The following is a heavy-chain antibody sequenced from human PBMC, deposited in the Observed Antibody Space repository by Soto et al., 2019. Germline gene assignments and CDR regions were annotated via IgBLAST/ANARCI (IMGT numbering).Heavy chain of an antibody. CDR1: GGSISSSSYY. CDR2: IYYSGNT. J-gene: IGHJ6*02. CDR3: ARSGGGWSYYYYYGMDV. Sequence: SETLSLTCTVSGGSISSSSYYWGWIRQSPGKGLEWIGSIYYSGNTYYNPSLKSRVTISVDTSKNQFSLKLSSVTAADTAVYYCARSGGGWSYYYYYGMDVWGQGTTVTVSS. V-gene: IGHV4-39*01. D-gene: IGHD6-19*01.